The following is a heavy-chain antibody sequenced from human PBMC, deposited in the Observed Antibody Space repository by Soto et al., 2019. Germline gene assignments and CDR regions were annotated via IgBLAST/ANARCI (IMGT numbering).Heavy chain of an antibody. Sequence: QVQLVQSGAEVKKPGASVKVSCKPSGYTFTSYAIHWVRQAPGQGFEWLGWINTAKDNTQYSQNYQGRVTITRDTSASIVHMEVSSLRSEDTAVYYCARGSSWAHFDYWGQGTLVTVSS. D-gene: IGHD6-13*01. CDR1: GYTFTSYA. V-gene: IGHV1-3*04. J-gene: IGHJ4*02. CDR2: INTAKDNT. CDR3: ARGSSWAHFDY.